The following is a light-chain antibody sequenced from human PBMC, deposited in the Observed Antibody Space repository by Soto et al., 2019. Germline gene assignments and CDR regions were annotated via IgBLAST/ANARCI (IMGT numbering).Light chain of an antibody. CDR2: GAS. CDR1: QSVSSNY. Sequence: EIVLTQSPGTLSLSPGERATLSCRASQSVSSNYFAWYQQRPGQGPRLLIYGASTRATGIPDRFSGSGSGTDFTLTISRLEPEDFAVYYCQQYGSSPLTFGHGTKVDIK. V-gene: IGKV3-20*01. J-gene: IGKJ3*01. CDR3: QQYGSSPLT.